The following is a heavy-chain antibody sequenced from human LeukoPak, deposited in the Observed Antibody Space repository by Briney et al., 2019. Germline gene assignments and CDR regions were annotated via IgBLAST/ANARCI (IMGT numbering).Heavy chain of an antibody. D-gene: IGHD1-26*01. CDR3: ARHLREGATFNRFDP. CDR1: GGPISSSSYY. V-gene: IGHV4-39*01. Sequence: PSETLSLTCTVSGGPISSSSYYWVWIRQPPGKGPEWIGSIYYSGSTYYNPCLKSRVTISADTSKNQFYLKPASVTAADTAVYYCARHLREGATFNRFDPWGQGTLVTVSS. J-gene: IGHJ5*02. CDR2: IYYSGST.